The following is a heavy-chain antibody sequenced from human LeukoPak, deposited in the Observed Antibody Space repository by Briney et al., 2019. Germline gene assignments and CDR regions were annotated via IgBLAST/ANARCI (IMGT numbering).Heavy chain of an antibody. CDR2: MNPSSGNT. D-gene: IGHD3-10*01. J-gene: IGHJ6*02. CDR1: GYTFTSYD. V-gene: IGHV1-8*01. Sequence: ASVKVSCKASGYTFTSYDINWVRQATGQGLEWLGWMNPSSGNTGYAQKFQGRVTMTRDTSISTAYMELSSLRSEDTAVYYCARDHYGFGELLSGMDVWGQGTTVTVSS. CDR3: ARDHYGFGELLSGMDV.